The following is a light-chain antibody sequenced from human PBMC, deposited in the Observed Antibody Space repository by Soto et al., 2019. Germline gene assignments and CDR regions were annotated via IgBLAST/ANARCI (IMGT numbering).Light chain of an antibody. CDR2: WAS. V-gene: IGKV4-1*01. J-gene: IGKJ3*01. CDR3: HQYYRTPRGCT. Sequence: DIVMTQSPDSLAVSLGERATINCKSSQSVLYSSNNKNYLAWYQQKPGQPPKLLIYWASTRESGVPARFSGSGSGTEFTLTISSLQAEDVAVDYCHQYYRTPRGCTFGPGTKVDIK. CDR1: QSVLYSSNNKNY.